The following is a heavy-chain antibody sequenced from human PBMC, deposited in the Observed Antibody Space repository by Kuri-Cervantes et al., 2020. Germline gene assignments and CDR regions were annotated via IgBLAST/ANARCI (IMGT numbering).Heavy chain of an antibody. CDR1: GYTLTELS. V-gene: IGHV3-9*01. Sequence: SCKVSGYTLTELSMHWVRQAPGKGLEWVSGISWNSGSIGYADSVKGRFTISRDNAKNSLYLQMNSLRAEDTALYYCAKGGVLLWFGDPDDYFDYWGQGTLVTVSS. J-gene: IGHJ4*02. CDR2: ISWNSGSI. D-gene: IGHD3-10*01. CDR3: AKGGVLLWFGDPDDYFDY.